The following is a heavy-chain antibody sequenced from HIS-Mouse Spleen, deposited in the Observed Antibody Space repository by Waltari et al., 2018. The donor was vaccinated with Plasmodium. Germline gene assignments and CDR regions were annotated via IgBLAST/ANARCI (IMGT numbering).Heavy chain of an antibody. CDR1: GFTFSGYW. D-gene: IGHD6-13*01. J-gene: IGHJ2*01. CDR3: ASSWYWYFDL. Sequence: EVQLVESGGGLVQPGGSLRLSCAASGFTFSGYWMSGVRQAPGKGLEWVANIKQDGSEKYDVDSVKGRFTISRDNAKNSLYRQMNSLRAEDTAVYYCASSWYWYFDLWGRGTLVTVSS. V-gene: IGHV3-7*01. CDR2: IKQDGSEK.